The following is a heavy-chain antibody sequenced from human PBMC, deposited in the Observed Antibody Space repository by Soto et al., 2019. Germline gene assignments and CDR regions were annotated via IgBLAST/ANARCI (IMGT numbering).Heavy chain of an antibody. V-gene: IGHV1-8*01. CDR2: MDPNSGNT. D-gene: IGHD3-3*01. CDR3: ARGFFWSGYSSYYMDV. CDR1: GYTFTSYX. J-gene: IGHJ6*03. Sequence: SVKXSCXASGYTFTSYXINXXRXXTGQGLAWMGWMDPNSGNTGYAQKFQGRVTMTRNTSISTAYMELSSLRSEDTAVYYCARGFFWSGYSSYYMDVWAKGPRSPSP.